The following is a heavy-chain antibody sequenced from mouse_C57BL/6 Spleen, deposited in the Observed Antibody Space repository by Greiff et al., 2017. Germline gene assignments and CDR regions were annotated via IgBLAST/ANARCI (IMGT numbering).Heavy chain of an antibody. J-gene: IGHJ1*03. CDR1: GYSITSGYY. CDR3: AREGTTVGI. CDR2: ISYDGSN. V-gene: IGHV3-6*01. Sequence: DVQLQESGPGLVKPSQSLSLTCSVTGYSITSGYYWNWIRQFPGNKLEWMGYISYDGSNNYNPSLKNRISITRDTSKNQFFLKLNSVTTEDTATYYCAREGTTVGIWGTGTTVTVSS. D-gene: IGHD1-1*01.